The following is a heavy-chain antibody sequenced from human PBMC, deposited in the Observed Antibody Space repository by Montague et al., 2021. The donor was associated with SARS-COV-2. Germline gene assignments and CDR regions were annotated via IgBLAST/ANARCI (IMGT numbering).Heavy chain of an antibody. CDR3: ARVGDGVVPSPILGVGPYYSYYYMDV. J-gene: IGHJ6*03. V-gene: IGHV4-34*01. Sequence: SETLSLTCAVHGGSFSTYSWSWIRQPPGKGLEWIGEIHHGGSTNYNPSLKSRVTISADTSKNQFSLKLTSVAAADTAVYYCARVGDGVVPSPILGVGPYYSYYYMDVWGKGTTVTVSS. CDR1: GGSFSTYS. CDR2: IHHGGST. D-gene: IGHD3-10*01.